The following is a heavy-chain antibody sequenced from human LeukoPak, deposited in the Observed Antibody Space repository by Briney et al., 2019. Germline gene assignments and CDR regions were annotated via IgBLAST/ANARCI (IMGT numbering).Heavy chain of an antibody. D-gene: IGHD2-2*02. CDR1: GFTFSSYW. CDR2: INSDGSST. V-gene: IGHV3-74*01. J-gene: IGHJ3*02. Sequence: GGSLRLSCAASGFTFSSYWMRWVRQAPGKGLVWVSRINSDGSSTSYADSVKGRFTISRDNAKNTLYLQMNSLRAEDTAVYYCARPITYCSSTSCYTTFAFDIWGQGTMVAVSS. CDR3: ARPITYCSSTSCYTTFAFDI.